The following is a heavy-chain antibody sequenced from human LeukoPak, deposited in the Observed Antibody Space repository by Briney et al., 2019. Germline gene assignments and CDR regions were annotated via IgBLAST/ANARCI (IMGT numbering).Heavy chain of an antibody. V-gene: IGHV4-59*08. J-gene: IGHJ4*02. Sequence: SETLSLTCTVSGGSISTYYWGWIRQPPGKGLEWIGYVSDIGSINYNPSLKSRVTTSLDTSKNQLSLKLSSVTAADTAVYYCAGHHPRNTVDFWGQGTLVTVSS. CDR3: AGHHPRNTVDF. D-gene: IGHD2-8*02. CDR2: VSDIGSI. CDR1: GGSISTYY.